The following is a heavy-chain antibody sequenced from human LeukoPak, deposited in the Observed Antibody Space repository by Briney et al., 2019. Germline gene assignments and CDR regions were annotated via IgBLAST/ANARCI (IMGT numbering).Heavy chain of an antibody. Sequence: NSSETLSLTCTVSGGSISSSSYYWGWIRQPPGKGLEWNGSIYYSGSTYYNPSLKSRVTISVDTSKNQFSLKLSSVTAADTAVYYCARLGANDPADYWGQGTLVTVSS. J-gene: IGHJ4*02. CDR1: GGSISSSSYY. CDR2: IYYSGST. V-gene: IGHV4-39*01. CDR3: ARLGANDPADY.